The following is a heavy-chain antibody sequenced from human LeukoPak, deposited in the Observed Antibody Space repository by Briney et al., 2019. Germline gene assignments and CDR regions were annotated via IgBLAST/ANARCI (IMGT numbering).Heavy chain of an antibody. V-gene: IGHV3-11*04. CDR3: AKDGTSYYYIYY. CDR2: ISSSGSTI. D-gene: IGHD2/OR15-2a*01. J-gene: IGHJ4*02. Sequence: GGSLRLSCAASGFTFSDYYMSWIRQAPGKGLEWVSYISSSGSTIYYADSVKGRFTISRDNAKNSLYLQMNSLRGDDTAVYYCAKDGTSYYYIYYWGQGTLVTVSS. CDR1: GFTFSDYY.